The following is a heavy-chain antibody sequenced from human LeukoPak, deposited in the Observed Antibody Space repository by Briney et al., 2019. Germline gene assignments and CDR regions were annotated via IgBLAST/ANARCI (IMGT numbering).Heavy chain of an antibody. V-gene: IGHV5-51*01. J-gene: IGHJ2*01. CDR3: ARRVVNNRNWYFNL. CDR1: GYSFTSYW. Sequence: PGESLKISCKGSGYSFTSYWIAWVRQMPGKGLEWMGIIYPGDSDTRYSPSFQGQVTISADKSINTAYLQWSSLKASDTAMYYCARRVVNNRNWYFNLWGRGTLVTVSS. CDR2: IYPGDSDT. D-gene: IGHD4-23*01.